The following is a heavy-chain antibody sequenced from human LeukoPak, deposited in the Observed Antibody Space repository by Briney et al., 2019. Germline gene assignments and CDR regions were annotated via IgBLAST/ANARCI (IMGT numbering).Heavy chain of an antibody. CDR2: IIPIFGTA. CDR1: GGTFSSYA. V-gene: IGHV1-69*13. D-gene: IGHD2-2*01. J-gene: IGHJ4*02. CDR3: ARDRDIVVVPAATNCFDY. Sequence: SVKVSCKASGGTFSSYAISWARQAPGQGLEWMGGIIPIFGTANYAQKFQGRVTITADESTSTAYMELSSLRSEDTAVYYCARDRDIVVVPAATNCFDYWGQGTLVTASS.